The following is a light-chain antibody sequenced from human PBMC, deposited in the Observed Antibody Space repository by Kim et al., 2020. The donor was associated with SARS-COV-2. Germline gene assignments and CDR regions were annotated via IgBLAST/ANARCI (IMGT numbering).Light chain of an antibody. J-gene: IGKJ2*01. Sequence: SPATLSSSTGERPTLSCRASQSVSSYLTWYQQKPGQAPRLLIYDASNRATGIPARFSGSGSGTDFTLTISSLEPEDFAVYYCQADTFGQGTKLEI. CDR2: DAS. CDR3: QADT. V-gene: IGKV3-11*01. CDR1: QSVSSY.